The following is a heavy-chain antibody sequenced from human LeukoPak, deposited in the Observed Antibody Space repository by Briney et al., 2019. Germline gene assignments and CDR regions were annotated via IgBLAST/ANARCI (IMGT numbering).Heavy chain of an antibody. CDR1: GFTFSSYS. CDR2: ISSSSSYI. V-gene: IGHV3-21*01. J-gene: IGHJ4*02. D-gene: IGHD5-18*01. CDR3: ARERWGTAYVGFDY. Sequence: GGSLRLSCAASGFTFSSYSMNWVRQAPGKGLEWVSSISSSSSYIYYADSVKGRFTISRDNAKNSLYLQMNSLRAEDTAVYYCARERWGTAYVGFDYWGQGTLVTVSS.